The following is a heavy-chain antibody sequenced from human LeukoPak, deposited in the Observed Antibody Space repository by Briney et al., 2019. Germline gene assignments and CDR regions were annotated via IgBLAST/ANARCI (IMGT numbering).Heavy chain of an antibody. Sequence: EASVKVSCKVSGYTLTELSMHWVRQAPGKGLEWMGGFDPGDGETIYAQKFQGRVTMTEDTSTDTAYMELSSLRSEDTAVYYCATGEAVRPTRYYYYYYMDVWGEGTTVTVSS. V-gene: IGHV1-24*01. CDR1: GYTLTELS. D-gene: IGHD6-6*01. CDR3: ATGEAVRPTRYYYYYYMDV. J-gene: IGHJ6*03. CDR2: FDPGDGET.